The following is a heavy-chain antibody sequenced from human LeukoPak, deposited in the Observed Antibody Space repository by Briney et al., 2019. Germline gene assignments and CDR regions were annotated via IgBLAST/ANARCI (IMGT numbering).Heavy chain of an antibody. Sequence: TGGSLRLSCAASGFTFSSYWMHWVRQAPGKGLVWVSRINSDGSSTSYADSVKGRFTISRDNSKNTLYLQMNSLRAEDTAVYYCARDSSCSSTSCMKVRTLDYWGQGTLVTVSS. CDR3: ARDSSCSSTSCMKVRTLDY. V-gene: IGHV3-74*01. CDR1: GFTFSSYW. J-gene: IGHJ4*02. D-gene: IGHD2-2*01. CDR2: INSDGSST.